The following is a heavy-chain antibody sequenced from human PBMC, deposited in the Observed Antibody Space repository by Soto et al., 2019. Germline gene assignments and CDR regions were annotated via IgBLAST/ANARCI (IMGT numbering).Heavy chain of an antibody. CDR2: IYYTWSA. Sequence: SETLSLTCTLSGGSISSGDYYWSWILQPPGKGLEWIGYIYYTWSAYYNPSLKSRLTISVDTSNNQFSLKLSSVTAEDTAVYYCAREAYYYDSSGYFSKYFDSWGQGTLVTVSS. CDR3: AREAYYYDSSGYFSKYFDS. CDR1: GGSISSGDYY. D-gene: IGHD3-22*01. V-gene: IGHV4-30-4*01. J-gene: IGHJ4*02.